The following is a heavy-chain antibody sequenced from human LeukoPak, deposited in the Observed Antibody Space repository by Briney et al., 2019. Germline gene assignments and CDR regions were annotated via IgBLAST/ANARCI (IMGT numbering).Heavy chain of an antibody. CDR2: IRYDGNIK. CDR3: ARVGADCSGDRCYWTYDAFDI. V-gene: IGHV3-30*02. Sequence: GGSLRLSCGASGFTFSSYGMLWVRQSPGKGLEWVAFIRYDGNIKFYADSMKGRFTISRDNAKNSLYLQMNSLRAEDTAVYYCARVGADCSGDRCYWTYDAFDIWGQGTMVTVSS. J-gene: IGHJ3*02. D-gene: IGHD2-15*01. CDR1: GFTFSSYG.